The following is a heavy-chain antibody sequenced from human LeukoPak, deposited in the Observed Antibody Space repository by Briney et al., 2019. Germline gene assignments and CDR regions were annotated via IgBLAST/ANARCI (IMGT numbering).Heavy chain of an antibody. CDR3: ARAPGYSSSWLFDY. D-gene: IGHD6-13*01. Sequence: SQTLSLTCTVSGGSISSGDYYWSWIRQPPGKGLEWIGYIYYSGSTYYNPSLKSRVTISVDTSKNQFSLKLSSVTAAGTAVYYCARAPGYSSSWLFDYWGQGTLVTVSS. CDR1: GGSISSGDYY. CDR2: IYYSGST. J-gene: IGHJ4*02. V-gene: IGHV4-30-4*01.